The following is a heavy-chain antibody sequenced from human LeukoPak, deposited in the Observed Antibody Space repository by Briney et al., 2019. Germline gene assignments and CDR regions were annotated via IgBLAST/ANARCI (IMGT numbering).Heavy chain of an antibody. D-gene: IGHD6-19*01. CDR1: GGSISSYY. Sequence: KTSETLSLTCTVSGGSISSYYWSWIRQPPGKGLEWIGYIYYTGNPNYNPSLKSRVTISVDTSKNQFSLELSSVTAADTAVYFCARGGKNSGWYGWGQGTLVTVSS. CDR2: IYYTGNP. J-gene: IGHJ4*02. CDR3: ARGGKNSGWYG. V-gene: IGHV4-59*12.